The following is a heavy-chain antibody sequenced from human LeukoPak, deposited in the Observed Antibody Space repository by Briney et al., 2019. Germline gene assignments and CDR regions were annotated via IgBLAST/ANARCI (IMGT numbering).Heavy chain of an antibody. CDR3: AREPYDILTGYLGSRFDP. J-gene: IGHJ5*01. Sequence: ASVKVSCKASGYTFTSYDINWVRQATGQGLEWMGWMNPNSGNTGYAQKFQGRVTMTTDTSTSTAYMELRSLRSDDTAVYYCAREPYDILTGYLGSRFDPWGQGTLVTVS. CDR2: MNPNSGNT. CDR1: GYTFTSYD. D-gene: IGHD3-9*01. V-gene: IGHV1-8*01.